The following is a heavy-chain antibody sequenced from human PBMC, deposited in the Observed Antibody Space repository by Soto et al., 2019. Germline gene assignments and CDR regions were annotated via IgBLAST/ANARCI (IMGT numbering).Heavy chain of an antibody. V-gene: IGHV4-34*01. Sequence: SQTLSLSCAVYGGSFSGYYWSWIRQPPGKGLEWIGEINHSGSTNYNPSLKSRVTISVDTSKNQFSLKLSSVTAADTAVYYCAKNGPYYYGMDVWGQGTTVTVSS. D-gene: IGHD2-8*01. J-gene: IGHJ6*02. CDR2: INHSGST. CDR1: GGSFSGYY. CDR3: AKNGPYYYGMDV.